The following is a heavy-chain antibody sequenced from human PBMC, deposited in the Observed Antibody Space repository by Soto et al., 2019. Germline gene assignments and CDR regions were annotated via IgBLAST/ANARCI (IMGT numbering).Heavy chain of an antibody. V-gene: IGHV1-69*01. CDR1: GGTFSSYA. J-gene: IGHJ6*02. D-gene: IGHD2-8*01. CDR2: IIPIFGTA. CDR3: ARDPQRYCTNGVCYTRYYYYGMDV. Sequence: QVQLVQSGAEVKKPGSSVKVSCKASGGTFSSYAISWVRQAPGQGLEWMGGIIPIFGTANYAQKFQGRVTITADESTSTDYMELSSLRSEDTAVYYCARDPQRYCTNGVCYTRYYYYGMDVWGQGTTVTVSS.